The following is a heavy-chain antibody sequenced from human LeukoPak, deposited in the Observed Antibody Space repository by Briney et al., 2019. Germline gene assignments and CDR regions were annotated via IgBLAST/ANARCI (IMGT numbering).Heavy chain of an antibody. J-gene: IGHJ4*02. CDR2: ISGGGDSA. CDR3: AKLGCTGTICYANY. D-gene: IGHD2-2*01. CDR1: GFTFSDYA. V-gene: IGHV3-23*01. Sequence: GGSLRLSCAASGFTFSDYAMTWVRQTPGKGLEWVSVISGGGDSADYADSVKGRFTISRDNSKNTLYLQMNSLRAEDTALYYCAKLGCTGTICYANYRGQGTLVTVSS.